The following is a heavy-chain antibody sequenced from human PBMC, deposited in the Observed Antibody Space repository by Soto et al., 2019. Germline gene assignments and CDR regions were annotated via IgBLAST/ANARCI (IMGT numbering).Heavy chain of an antibody. CDR1: GYTFTNYA. V-gene: IGHV1-18*01. Sequence: QVQLVQSGAEVKKPGASVKVSCKASGYTFTNYAFSWVRQAPGQELEWMGWISAYNGNTNYPQKLQGRVTMTTDTSTITAYMELRSLRSDATAVYYSARDLAAAGPFDCWGQGTLVTVSS. CDR3: ARDLAAAGPFDC. CDR2: ISAYNGNT. D-gene: IGHD6-13*01. J-gene: IGHJ4*01.